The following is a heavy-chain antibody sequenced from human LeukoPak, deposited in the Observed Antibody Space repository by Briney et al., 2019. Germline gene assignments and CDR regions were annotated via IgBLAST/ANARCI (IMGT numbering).Heavy chain of an antibody. J-gene: IGHJ4*02. V-gene: IGHV1-2*02. Sequence: ASVKVSCKASAYTLSGYYMHWVRQAPGQGLEWMGWINPKSGVTNYAQKFQGRVTMTWDTSITTTFMELSRLRSDDTAVYCCARRIAVAGSPVYYFDYWGQGTLVTVSS. CDR3: ARRIAVAGSPVYYFDY. CDR2: INPKSGVT. CDR1: AYTLSGYY. D-gene: IGHD6-19*01.